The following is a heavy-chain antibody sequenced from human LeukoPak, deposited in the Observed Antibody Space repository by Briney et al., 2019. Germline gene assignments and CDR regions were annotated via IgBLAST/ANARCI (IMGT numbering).Heavy chain of an antibody. J-gene: IGHJ4*02. CDR3: VRDGGRFLEWFFTY. V-gene: IGHV1-18*01. Sequence: ASVKVPCKTSGYTFSNYGVNWVRQAPGQGLEWMGWISAYYGDTTYAQKFQGRATMTTDTSTSTAYMELRTLRSDDTAVYFCVRDGGRFLEWFFTYWGQGTLVTVSS. CDR1: GYTFSNYG. CDR2: ISAYYGDT. D-gene: IGHD3-3*01.